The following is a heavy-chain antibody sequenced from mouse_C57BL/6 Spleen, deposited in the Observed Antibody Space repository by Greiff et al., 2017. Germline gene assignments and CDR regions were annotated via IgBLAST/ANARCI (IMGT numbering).Heavy chain of an antibody. D-gene: IGHD3-2*02. CDR3: ARDSSGYHYAMDY. V-gene: IGHV1-9*01. CDR2: ILPGSGST. J-gene: IGHJ4*01. CDR1: GYTFTGYW. Sequence: QVQLQQSGAELMKPGASVKLSCKATGYTFTGYWIEWVKQRPGHGLEWIGEILPGSGSTNYNEKFKGKATFTADTSSNTAYMQLSSLTTEYSAIYYCARDSSGYHYAMDYWGQGTSVTVSS.